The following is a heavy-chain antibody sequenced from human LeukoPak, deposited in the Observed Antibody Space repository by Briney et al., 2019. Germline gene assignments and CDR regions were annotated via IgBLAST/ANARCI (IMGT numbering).Heavy chain of an antibody. D-gene: IGHD3-10*01. V-gene: IGHV3-30-3*01. CDR1: GFTFSSYA. CDR2: ISYDGSNK. CDR3: AREVTMVRYFDY. Sequence: GRSLRLSCAASGFTFSSYAMHWVRQAPGKGLEGVAVISYDGSNKYYADSVKGRFTISRDNSKNTLYLQMNSLRAEDTAVYYCAREVTMVRYFDYWGQGTLVTVSS. J-gene: IGHJ4*02.